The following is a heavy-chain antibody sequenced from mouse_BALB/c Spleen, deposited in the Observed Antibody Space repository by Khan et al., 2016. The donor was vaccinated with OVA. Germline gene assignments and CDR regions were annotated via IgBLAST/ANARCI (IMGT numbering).Heavy chain of an antibody. CDR3: ARSYYGYGVSLMDY. D-gene: IGHD2-2*01. J-gene: IGHJ4*01. V-gene: IGHV5-9-1*01. Sequence: EVELVESGGGLVKPGGSLKLSCAASGFTFSSYAMSWVRQTPEKRLEWVATISSGGSYTYYPDSVKGRFTISRDNAKNTPYMQMSSLRSEDTAMYYCARSYYGYGVSLMDYWGQGTSVTVSS. CDR2: ISSGGSYT. CDR1: GFTFSSYA.